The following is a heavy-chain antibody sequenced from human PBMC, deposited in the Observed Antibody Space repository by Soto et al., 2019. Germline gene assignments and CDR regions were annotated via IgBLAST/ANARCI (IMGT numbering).Heavy chain of an antibody. J-gene: IGHJ4*02. Sequence: PSETLSLTCTVSGGSISSGDYYWSWIRQPPGKGLEWVGYIYYIGSTYYSPSLKSRVTISVDTSKNQLSLKLSSVTAADTAVYYCARAFDDSSGYYGGLGHWGQGPLVTVSS. CDR2: IYYIGST. D-gene: IGHD3-22*01. CDR1: GGSISSGDYY. CDR3: ARAFDDSSGYYGGLGH. V-gene: IGHV4-30-4*01.